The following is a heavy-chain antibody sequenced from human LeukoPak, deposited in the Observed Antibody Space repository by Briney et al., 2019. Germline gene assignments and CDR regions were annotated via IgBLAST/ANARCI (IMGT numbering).Heavy chain of an antibody. V-gene: IGHV1-8*01. CDR2: MNPTSGNT. CDR1: GYTFTSYD. J-gene: IGHJ4*02. D-gene: IGHD3-22*01. CDR3: ARGGNYDSSGYYPH. Sequence: ASVKVSCKASGYTFTSYDINWVRQATGQGREWMGWMNPTSGNTGYAQKFQGRVTMTRNTSISTAYMELSSLRSEDTAVYYCARGGNYDSSGYYPHWGQGTLVTVSS.